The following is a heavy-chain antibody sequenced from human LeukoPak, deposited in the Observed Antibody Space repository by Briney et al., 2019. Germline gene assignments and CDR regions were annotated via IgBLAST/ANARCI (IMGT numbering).Heavy chain of an antibody. CDR3: ASGYWYFDL. CDR1: GFTFSSHS. Sequence: PGGSLRLSCGASGFTFSSHSMNWVRRAPGRGLEWVSSISATTSYIYYADSVKGRFTISRDNAKNSLSLQMNSLRAEDTAVYYCASGYWYFDLWGRGTLVTVSS. J-gene: IGHJ2*01. V-gene: IGHV3-21*01. CDR2: ISATTSYI.